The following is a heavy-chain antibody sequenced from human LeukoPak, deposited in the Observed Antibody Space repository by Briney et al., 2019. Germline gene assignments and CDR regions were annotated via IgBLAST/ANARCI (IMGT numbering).Heavy chain of an antibody. D-gene: IGHD3-22*01. CDR2: ISAYNGNT. V-gene: IGHV1-18*01. Sequence: ASVKVSCKASGYTFTSYGISWVRQAPGQGLEWMGWISAYNGNTNYAQKLQGRVTMTTDTSTSTAYMELRSLRSDDTAVYYCAREALYYDSSGQGYYYYYMDVWGKGTTVTISS. CDR1: GYTFTSYG. J-gene: IGHJ6*03. CDR3: AREALYYDSSGQGYYYYYMDV.